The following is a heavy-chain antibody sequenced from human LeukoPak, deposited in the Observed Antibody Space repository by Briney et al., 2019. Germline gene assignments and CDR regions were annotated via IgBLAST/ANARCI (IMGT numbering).Heavy chain of an antibody. CDR3: ARDPGLYGMDD. Sequence: SETLSLTCAVYGGPFSGYYWSWIRQPPGKGLEWIGEINHSGSTNYNPSLKSRVTISVDTSKNQSSLKLSSVTAADTAVYYCARDPGLYGMDDWGQGTTVTVSS. CDR2: INHSGST. J-gene: IGHJ6*02. D-gene: IGHD3/OR15-3a*01. CDR1: GGPFSGYY. V-gene: IGHV4-34*01.